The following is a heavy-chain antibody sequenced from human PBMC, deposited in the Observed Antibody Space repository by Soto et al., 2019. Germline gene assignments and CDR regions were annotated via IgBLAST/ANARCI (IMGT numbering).Heavy chain of an antibody. J-gene: IGHJ3*02. D-gene: IGHD6-6*01. CDR1: GFTFSSYS. CDR2: ISSSSSYI. V-gene: IGHV3-21*01. Sequence: GGSLRLSCAASGFTFSSYSMNWVRQAPGKGLEWVSSISSSSSYIYYADSVKGRFTISRDNAKNSLYLQMNSLRAEDTAVYYCARDATYSSSAFEIWGQGTMVTVSS. CDR3: ARDATYSSSAFEI.